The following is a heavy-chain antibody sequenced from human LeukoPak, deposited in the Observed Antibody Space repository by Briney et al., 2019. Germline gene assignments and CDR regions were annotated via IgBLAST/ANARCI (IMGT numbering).Heavy chain of an antibody. V-gene: IGHV3-30-3*01. Sequence: GGSLRLSCAASGFTFSSYAMHWVRQAPGKGLEWVVVISYDGSNKYYADSVKGRFTISRDNSKNTLYLQMNSLRAEDTAVYYCAKVLPIVVVKVDYFDYWGQGTLVTVSS. CDR1: GFTFSSYA. CDR3: AKVLPIVVVKVDYFDY. D-gene: IGHD3-22*01. CDR2: ISYDGSNK. J-gene: IGHJ4*02.